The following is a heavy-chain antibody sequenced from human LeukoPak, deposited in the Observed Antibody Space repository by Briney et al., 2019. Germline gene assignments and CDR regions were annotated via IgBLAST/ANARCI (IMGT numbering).Heavy chain of an antibody. J-gene: IGHJ6*03. CDR2: VNHSGRT. Sequence: SETLSLTCAVYGGSFSDYWWTWIRQSPGKGLEWVGEVNHSGRTNYNPSLKSRVSISVNRSKKQFSLKLTSVTAADTALYYCARRRYYGPGSYHYMDVWGKGTTVTISS. D-gene: IGHD3-10*01. CDR1: GGSFSDYW. CDR3: ARRRYYGPGSYHYMDV. V-gene: IGHV4-34*01.